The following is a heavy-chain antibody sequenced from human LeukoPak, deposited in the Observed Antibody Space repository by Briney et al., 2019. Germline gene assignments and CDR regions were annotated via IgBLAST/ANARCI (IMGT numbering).Heavy chain of an antibody. CDR3: AIRYYYDSSGYLDY. V-gene: IGHV4-39*07. CDR1: GGSISSSSYY. Sequence: SETLPLTCTVSGGSISSSSYYWGWIRQPPGKGLEWIGSIYYSGSTYYNPSLKSRVTISVDTSKNQFSLKLSSVTAADTAVYYCAIRYYYDSSGYLDYWGQGTLVTVSS. CDR2: IYYSGST. J-gene: IGHJ4*02. D-gene: IGHD3-22*01.